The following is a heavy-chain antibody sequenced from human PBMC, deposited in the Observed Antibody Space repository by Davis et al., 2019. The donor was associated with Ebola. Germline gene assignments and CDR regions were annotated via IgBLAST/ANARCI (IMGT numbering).Heavy chain of an antibody. CDR2: ISPRGGGT. CDR1: GYAFTNYY. Sequence: ASVKVSCKASGYAFTNYYLYWVRKAPGQGLEWMGWISPRGGGTDYAQKFQGRVTMTRDTSISTAYMELSRLRSDDTAVYYCARTFTIFGVVLGYWGQGTLVTVSS. V-gene: IGHV1-2*02. D-gene: IGHD3-3*01. J-gene: IGHJ4*02. CDR3: ARTFTIFGVVLGY.